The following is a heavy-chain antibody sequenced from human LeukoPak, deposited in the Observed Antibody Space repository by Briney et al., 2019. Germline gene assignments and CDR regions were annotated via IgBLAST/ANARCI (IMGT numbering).Heavy chain of an antibody. D-gene: IGHD5-24*01. J-gene: IGHJ4*02. CDR1: AGSFSGYY. CDR2: INHSGST. V-gene: IGHV4-34*01. CDR3: ARGREDGYNFLYFDY. Sequence: MSSETLSLTCAVYAGSFSGYYWSWIRQPPGKGLEWIGEINHSGSTNYNPSLKSRVTISVDTSKNQFSLKLSSVTAADTAVYYCARGREDGYNFLYFDYWGQGTLVTVSS.